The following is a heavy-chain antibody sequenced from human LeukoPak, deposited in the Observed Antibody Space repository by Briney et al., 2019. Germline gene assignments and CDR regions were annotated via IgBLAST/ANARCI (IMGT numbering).Heavy chain of an antibody. J-gene: IGHJ4*02. D-gene: IGHD6-19*01. V-gene: IGHV4-39*01. CDR1: GGSICSSSYY. CDR2: IYYSGST. CDR3: ARLRGQWLASVFDY. Sequence: PSETLSLTCTVSGGSICSSSYYWGWIRQPPGKGLEWIGSIYYSGSTYYNPSLKSRVTISVDTSKNQFSLKLSSVTAADTAVYYCARLRGQWLASVFDYWGQGTPVTVSS.